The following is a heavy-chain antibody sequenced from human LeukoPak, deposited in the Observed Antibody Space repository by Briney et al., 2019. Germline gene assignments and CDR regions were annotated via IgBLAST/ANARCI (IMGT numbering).Heavy chain of an antibody. CDR1: GFTFGDYG. D-gene: IGHD1-20*01. CDR2: ISWNSDST. J-gene: IGHJ5*02. CDR3: ARDRRGITGTEWFDP. V-gene: IGHV3-20*04. Sequence: GGSLRLSCEGSGFTFGDYGMSWVRQAPGKGPEWAAGISWNSDSTGYPDSVKGRFTISRDNAKNSLYLQMNSLRVEDTALYYCARDRRGITGTEWFDPWGQGTLVTVSS.